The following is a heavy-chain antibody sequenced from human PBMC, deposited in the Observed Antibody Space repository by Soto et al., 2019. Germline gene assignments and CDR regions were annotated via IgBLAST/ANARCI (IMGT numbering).Heavy chain of an antibody. CDR1: GDSMSSGDYY. CDR3: AIQYGGYEYYFDY. Sequence: QVQLQESGPGLVKPSQTLSLTCTVSGDSMSSGDYYWSWLSQPPGKGLEWIGYIYYSEITNYNPSLKSRVTLLAERYKNQFSLKLSSVTAADTAVYYCAIQYGGYEYYFDYWGQGTLVSVSS. D-gene: IGHD5-12*01. CDR2: IYYSEIT. J-gene: IGHJ4*02. V-gene: IGHV4-30-4*01.